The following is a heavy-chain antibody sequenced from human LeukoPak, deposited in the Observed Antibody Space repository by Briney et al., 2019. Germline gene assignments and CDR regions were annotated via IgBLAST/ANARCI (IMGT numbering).Heavy chain of an antibody. Sequence: PSETLSLTCSVSGYSISSGYYWGWIRQPPGKGLEWIGSIFHSGSTYYNPSLKSRVTISVDTSKNQFSLKLSSVTAADTAVYCCAREGGAWWLRPPLRYAFDIWGQGTMVTVSS. CDR3: AREGGAWWLRPPLRYAFDI. CDR1: GYSISSGYY. CDR2: IFHSGST. J-gene: IGHJ3*02. D-gene: IGHD5-12*01. V-gene: IGHV4-38-2*02.